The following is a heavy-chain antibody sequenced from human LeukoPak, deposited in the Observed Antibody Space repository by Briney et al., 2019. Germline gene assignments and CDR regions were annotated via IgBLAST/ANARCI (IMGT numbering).Heavy chain of an antibody. CDR1: GDIFTGYY. V-gene: IGHV1-2*02. D-gene: IGHD1-26*01. Sequence: ASVKVSCKASGDIFTGYYIHWVRQAPGQGLEWMGWINPNSGGTNYAQKFQGRVTMTRDTSITTAYMELSSLRSDDTAVFYCARVAVGVVFDIWGQGTMVTVSS. CDR2: INPNSGGT. J-gene: IGHJ3*02. CDR3: ARVAVGVVFDI.